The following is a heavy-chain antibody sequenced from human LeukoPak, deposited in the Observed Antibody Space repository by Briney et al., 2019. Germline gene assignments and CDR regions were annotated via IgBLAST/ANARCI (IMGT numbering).Heavy chain of an antibody. Sequence: GGSLRLSCAASRFTFSSYAMSWVRQAPGKGLEWVSAISGSGGSTYYADSVKGRFTISRDNSKNTLYLQMNSLRAEDTAVYYCATQPGSSWYYFDYWGQGTLVTVSS. CDR1: RFTFSSYA. J-gene: IGHJ4*02. CDR2: ISGSGGST. CDR3: ATQPGSSWYYFDY. D-gene: IGHD6-13*01. V-gene: IGHV3-23*01.